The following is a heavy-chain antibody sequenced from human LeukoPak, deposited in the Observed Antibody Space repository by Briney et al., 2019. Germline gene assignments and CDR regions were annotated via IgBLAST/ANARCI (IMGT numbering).Heavy chain of an antibody. J-gene: IGHJ6*02. D-gene: IGHD3-3*01. V-gene: IGHV3-48*01. CDR2: ISTTSTTK. Sequence: PGGSLRLSCAASGFTFSSYNMNWVRQAPGKGLEWVSYISTTSTTKYYADSVKGRFTISRDNSKNTLYLQMNSLRAEDTAVYYCAKDRPRYDFWSGYYTGTFGFDYYYYGMDVWGQGTTVTVSS. CDR3: AKDRPRYDFWSGYYTGTFGFDYYYYGMDV. CDR1: GFTFSSYN.